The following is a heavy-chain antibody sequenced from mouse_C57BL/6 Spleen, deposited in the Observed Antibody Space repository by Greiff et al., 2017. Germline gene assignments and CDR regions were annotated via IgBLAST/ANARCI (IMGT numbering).Heavy chain of an antibody. CDR1: GYTFTDYY. CDR2: INPNNGGT. D-gene: IGHD1-1*01. V-gene: IGHV1-26*01. CDR3: ARQGDYGHDY. J-gene: IGHJ2*01. Sequence: VQLQQSGPELVKPGASVKISCKASGYTFTDYYMNWVKQSHGKSLEWIGDINPNNGGTSYNQKFKGKATLTVDKSSSTAYMELRSLTSEDSAVYYCARQGDYGHDYWGQGTTLTVSS.